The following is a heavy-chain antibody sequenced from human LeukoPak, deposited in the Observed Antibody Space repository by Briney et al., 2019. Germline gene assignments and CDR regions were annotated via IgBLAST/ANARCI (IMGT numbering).Heavy chain of an antibody. CDR2: VYYSGST. D-gene: IGHD6-13*01. V-gene: IGHV4-39*07. CDR1: GGSISSASSY. Sequence: PSETLSLTCTVSGGSISSASSYWGWIRQSPGKGLEWIGSVYYSGSTNYNPSLKSRVTISAEMSKNQCSLKLSSVTAADTAVYYCARDPIERPRTLWRAAAGNVGVMDVWGQGTTVTVSS. J-gene: IGHJ6*02. CDR3: ARDPIERPRTLWRAAAGNVGVMDV.